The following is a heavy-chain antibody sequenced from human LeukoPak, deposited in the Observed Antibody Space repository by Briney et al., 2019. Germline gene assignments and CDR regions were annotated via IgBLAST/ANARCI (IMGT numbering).Heavy chain of an antibody. CDR2: ISGSSSYI. V-gene: IGHV3-21*01. CDR1: GFTFSSYS. CDR3: ARDPYSSGWYKDAFDI. J-gene: IGHJ3*02. Sequence: PGGSLRLSCAASGFTFSSYSMNWVRQAPGKGLEWVSSISGSSSYINYADSVKGRFTISRDDAQNSLFLQLNSLRAEDTAVYYCARDPYSSGWYKDAFDIWGQGTMVTVSS. D-gene: IGHD6-19*01.